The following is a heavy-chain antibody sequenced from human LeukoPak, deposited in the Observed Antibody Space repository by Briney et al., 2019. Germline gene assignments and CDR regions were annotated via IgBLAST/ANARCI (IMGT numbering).Heavy chain of an antibody. D-gene: IGHD3-3*01. CDR3: ARDLYYDFWSGYYGPYLDY. CDR2: IYSGGNT. J-gene: IGHJ4*02. CDR1: GFTVSSNS. Sequence: GGSLRLSCTVSGFTVSSNSMSWVRQAPGKGLEWVSFIYSGGNTHYSDSVKGRFTISRDNAKNSLYLQMNSLRAEDTAVYYCARDLYYDFWSGYYGPYLDYWGQGTLVTVSS. V-gene: IGHV3-66*01.